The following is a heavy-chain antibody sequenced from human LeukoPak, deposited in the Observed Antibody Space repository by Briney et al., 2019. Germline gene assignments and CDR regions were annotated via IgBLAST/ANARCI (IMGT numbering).Heavy chain of an antibody. J-gene: IGHJ4*02. CDR3: ARGGSFSFDY. D-gene: IGHD1-26*01. CDR1: GFTFSDYN. CDR2: ISYDGSNK. V-gene: IGHV3-30*03. Sequence: GGSLRLSCAASGFTFSDYNMNWVRQAPGKGLEWVAVISYDGSNKYYADSVKGRFTISRDNSKNTLYLQMNSLRAEDTAVYYCARGGSFSFDYWGQGTLVTVSS.